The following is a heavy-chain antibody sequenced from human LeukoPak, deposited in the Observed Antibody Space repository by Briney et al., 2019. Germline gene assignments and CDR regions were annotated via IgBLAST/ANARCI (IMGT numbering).Heavy chain of an antibody. J-gene: IGHJ4*02. CDR3: ARVGADGSGFLFDY. D-gene: IGHD3-10*01. CDR1: GGSFSGYY. CDR2: INHSGST. Sequence: SETLSLTCAVYGGSFSGYYWSWIRQPPGKGLELIGEINHSGSTNYNPSLKSRVTISVDTSKNQFSLKLSSVTAADTAVYYCARVGADGSGFLFDYWGQGTLVTVSS. V-gene: IGHV4-34*01.